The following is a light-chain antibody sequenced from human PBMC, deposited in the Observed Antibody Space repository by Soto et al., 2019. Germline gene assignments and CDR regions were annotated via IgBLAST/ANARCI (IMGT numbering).Light chain of an antibody. V-gene: IGKV1-39*01. J-gene: IGKJ2*02. CDR2: AAS. CDR1: QSISSY. CDR3: QQSYSTLPCT. Sequence: DIQMTQSPSSLSASVGDRVTITCRASQSISSYLNWYQQKPGKAPKLLIYAASSWQSGVPSRFSGSGSGTDFTLTISSLQPEDFGTYYCQQSYSTLPCTFGQGTKLEIK.